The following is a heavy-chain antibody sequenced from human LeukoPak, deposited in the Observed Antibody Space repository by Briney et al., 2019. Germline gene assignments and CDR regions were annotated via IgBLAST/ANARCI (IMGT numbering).Heavy chain of an antibody. Sequence: VASVKVSCKVSGYTLTELSMHWVRQAPGKGLEWMGGFDPEDGETIYAQKFQGRVTMTEDTSTDTAYMELSSLRSEDTAVYYCATGGVVPAAPPGYYMDVWGKGTTVTVSS. J-gene: IGHJ6*03. V-gene: IGHV1-24*01. CDR3: ATGGVVPAAPPGYYMDV. CDR1: GYTLTELS. D-gene: IGHD2-2*01. CDR2: FDPEDGET.